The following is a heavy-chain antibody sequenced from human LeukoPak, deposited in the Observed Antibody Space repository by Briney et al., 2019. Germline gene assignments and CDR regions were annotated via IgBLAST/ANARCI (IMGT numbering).Heavy chain of an antibody. D-gene: IGHD3-22*01. CDR1: GFTFSSYG. J-gene: IGHJ4*02. Sequence: GGSLRLSCAASGFTFSSYGMHWVRQAPGKGLEWVAFTRYDGSNKYYADSVKGRFTISRDNSKNTLYLQMNSLRAEDTAVYYCAKEGYYYDSSGYAAYFDYWGQGTLVTVSS. CDR2: TRYDGSNK. V-gene: IGHV3-30*02. CDR3: AKEGYYYDSSGYAAYFDY.